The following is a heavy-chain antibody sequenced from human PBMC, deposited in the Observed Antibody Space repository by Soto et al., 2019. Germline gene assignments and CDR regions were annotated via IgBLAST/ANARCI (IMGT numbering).Heavy chain of an antibody. Sequence: QVQLQQWGAGLLKPSETLSLTCAVYGGSFSGYYWSWIRQPPGKGLEWIGEINHSGSTNYNPSLKSRVTISVDTSKNQFSLKLSSVTAADTAVYYCARTGYSSGWYKAAFDIWGQGTLVTVPS. J-gene: IGHJ3*02. CDR1: GGSFSGYY. CDR3: ARTGYSSGWYKAAFDI. CDR2: INHSGST. D-gene: IGHD6-19*01. V-gene: IGHV4-34*01.